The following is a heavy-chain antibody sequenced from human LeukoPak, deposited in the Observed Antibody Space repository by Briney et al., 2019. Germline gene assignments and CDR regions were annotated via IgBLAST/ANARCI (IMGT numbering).Heavy chain of an antibody. CDR3: AKDGGRRDDY. CDR2: IGASGVDE. J-gene: IGHJ4*02. D-gene: IGHD1-26*01. V-gene: IGHV3-23*01. Sequence: PGGSLRLSCAASGFSFDDYGMKWVRQAPGKGLEWVSEIGASGVDEHYADAVKGRFTISRDNSKNILYLEMNSLRAEDTAIYYCAKDGGRRDDYWGQGTLVTVSS. CDR1: GFSFDDYG.